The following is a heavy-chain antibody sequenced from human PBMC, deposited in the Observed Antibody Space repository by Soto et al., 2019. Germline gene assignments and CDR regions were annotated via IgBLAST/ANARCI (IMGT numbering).Heavy chain of an antibody. CDR2: INAGNGNT. D-gene: IGHD4-17*01. CDR3: ARELEYGLDAFHI. J-gene: IGHJ3*02. Sequence: ASVKVSCKASGYTFTRYALHWVRQAPGQRLEWMGWINAGNGNTKYSQNFQGRVTITRDTSASTAYVQLSSLRSEDTAVYYCARELEYGLDAFHIWGQGTMVTVSS. CDR1: GYTFTRYA. V-gene: IGHV1-3*01.